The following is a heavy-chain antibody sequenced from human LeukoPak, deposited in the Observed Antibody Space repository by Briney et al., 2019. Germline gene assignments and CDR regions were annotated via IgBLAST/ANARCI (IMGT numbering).Heavy chain of an antibody. CDR1: GYTFTSYG. CDR3: AREDSGSRNNWFDP. D-gene: IGHD1-26*01. CDR2: ISAYNGNT. J-gene: IGHJ5*02. V-gene: IGHV1-18*01. Sequence: ASVKVSCKASGYTFTSYGISWVRQAPGQGLEWMGWISAYNGNTNYAQKLQGRVTMTTDTSTSTAYMELRSPRSDDTAVYYCAREDSGSRNNWFDPWGQGTLVTVSS.